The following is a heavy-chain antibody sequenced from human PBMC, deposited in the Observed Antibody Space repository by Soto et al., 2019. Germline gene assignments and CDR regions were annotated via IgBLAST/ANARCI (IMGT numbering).Heavy chain of an antibody. CDR2: INPSGGST. Sequence: GASVKVSCKASGYTFTSYYMHWVRQAPGRGLEWMGIINPSGGSTSYAQKFQGRVTMTRDTSTSTVYMELSSLRSEDTAVYYCARGYCSSTSCYLAIWFDPWGQGTLVTVSS. D-gene: IGHD2-2*01. CDR1: GYTFTSYY. CDR3: ARGYCSSTSCYLAIWFDP. J-gene: IGHJ5*02. V-gene: IGHV1-46*03.